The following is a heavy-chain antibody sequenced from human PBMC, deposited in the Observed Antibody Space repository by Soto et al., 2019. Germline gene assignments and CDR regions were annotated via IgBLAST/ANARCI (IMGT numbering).Heavy chain of an antibody. J-gene: IGHJ3*02. CDR3: ARALTVDLACAFDI. CDR1: GYKFTSYG. D-gene: IGHD3-3*02. Sequence: VQLVQSGAEVKKPGASVKVSCKASGYKFTSYGIRWVRQAPGQRLEWMGWISAYNGHTNYAPKLQGRVTITTDTSTSTAYMELRSLRSDDTAVYSCARALTVDLACAFDIWGQGTMVTVAS. V-gene: IGHV1-18*01. CDR2: ISAYNGHT.